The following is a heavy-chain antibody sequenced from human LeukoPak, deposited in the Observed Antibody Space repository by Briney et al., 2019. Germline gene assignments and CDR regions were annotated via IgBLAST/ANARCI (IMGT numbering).Heavy chain of an antibody. Sequence: PGGSLRLSCVASGLAFRNYAMTWVRQAPGKGLEWVSVIRGSGGDIRYADSVKGRFTISRDKSVNTLYLQINSLRAEDTAVYYCGKDPNGDYIGAFDFWGQGTMVTVSS. J-gene: IGHJ3*01. D-gene: IGHD4-17*01. CDR2: IRGSGGDI. V-gene: IGHV3-23*01. CDR1: GLAFRNYA. CDR3: GKDPNGDYIGAFDF.